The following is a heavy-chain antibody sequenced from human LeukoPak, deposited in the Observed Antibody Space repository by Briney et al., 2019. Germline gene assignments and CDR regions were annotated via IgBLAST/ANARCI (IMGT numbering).Heavy chain of an antibody. CDR3: AKELSEYYDSGSHFDY. Sequence: GGSLRLSCAASGFTFSSYAMSWVRQAPGKGLEWVSAISGSGGSTYYADSVKGRFTISRDNSKNTLYLQMNSLRAEDTAVYYCAKELSEYYDSGSHFDYWGQGTLVTVSS. CDR2: ISGSGGST. J-gene: IGHJ4*02. V-gene: IGHV3-23*01. D-gene: IGHD3-10*01. CDR1: GFTFSSYA.